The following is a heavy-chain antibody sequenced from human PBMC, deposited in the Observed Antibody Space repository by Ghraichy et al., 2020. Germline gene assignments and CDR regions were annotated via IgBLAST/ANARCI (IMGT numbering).Heavy chain of an antibody. J-gene: IGHJ3*02. CDR1: GFTFGRYW. V-gene: IGHV3-7*01. Sequence: GGSLRLSCAASGFTFGRYWMTWVRQAPGKGLECVANIKHDGSEKCYIDSVEGRFTISRDTAKNSLYLQMNSRRAEDTAVYYCARDLGVTATGIWGQGTMVTVSS. CDR2: IKHDGSEK. D-gene: IGHD2-21*02. CDR3: ARDLGVTATGI.